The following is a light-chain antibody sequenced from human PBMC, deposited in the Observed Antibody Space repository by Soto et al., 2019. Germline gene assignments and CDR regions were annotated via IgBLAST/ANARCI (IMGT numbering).Light chain of an antibody. CDR2: WAS. V-gene: IGKV4-1*01. J-gene: IGKJ2*01. CDR3: QKYESTPPT. CDR1: QSVLYSSNNKNY. Sequence: DIVMTQSPDSLAVSLGERATINCKSSQSVLYSSNNKNYLAWYQQRPGQPPKLLIYWASTRESGVPDRFSGSGSVTDFTLTITSLQAEDMAVYYCQKYESTPPTFGQGTKLEIK.